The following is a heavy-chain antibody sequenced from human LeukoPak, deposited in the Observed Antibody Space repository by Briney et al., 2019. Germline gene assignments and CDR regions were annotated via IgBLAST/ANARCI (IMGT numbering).Heavy chain of an antibody. V-gene: IGHV4-4*07. CDR2: IYTVGST. CDR3: AGITGNYYGPLDF. CDR1: GGSITSNY. Sequence: SETLSLTCTVSGGSITSNYWNWIRQPAGKGLEWIGRIYTVGSTNYNPSLKSRVTISLDKSKSQLSLRLSSVTAADTAVYYCAGITGNYYGPLDFWGQGTLAFVSS. J-gene: IGHJ4*02. D-gene: IGHD3-10*01.